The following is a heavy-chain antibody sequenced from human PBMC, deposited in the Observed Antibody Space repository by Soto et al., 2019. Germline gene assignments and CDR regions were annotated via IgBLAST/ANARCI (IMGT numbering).Heavy chain of an antibody. Sequence: QVQLVQSGAEVKKPGASVKVSCKASGYTFTSYGISWVRQAPGQGLEWMGWISAYNGNTNYAQKLQGRVTMTTDTYTSTAYMELRSLRSDDTAVYYCARIKEEWELLTGHYFDYWGQGTLVTVSS. V-gene: IGHV1-18*01. D-gene: IGHD1-26*01. J-gene: IGHJ4*02. CDR3: ARIKEEWELLTGHYFDY. CDR1: GYTFTSYG. CDR2: ISAYNGNT.